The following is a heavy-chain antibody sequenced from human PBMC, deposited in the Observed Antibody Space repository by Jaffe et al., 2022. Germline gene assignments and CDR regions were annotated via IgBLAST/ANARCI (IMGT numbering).Heavy chain of an antibody. Sequence: QVQLVQSGAEVKKPGASVKVSCKASGYTFTSYYMHWVRQAPGQGLEWMGIINPSGGSTSYAQKFQGRVTMTRDTSTSTVYMELSSLRSEDTAVYYCARDGKGVVVVAATTRRVEYFQHWGQGTLVTVSS. D-gene: IGHD2-15*01. V-gene: IGHV1-46*03. CDR3: ARDGKGVVVVAATTRRVEYFQH. J-gene: IGHJ1*01. CDR1: GYTFTSYY. CDR2: INPSGGST.